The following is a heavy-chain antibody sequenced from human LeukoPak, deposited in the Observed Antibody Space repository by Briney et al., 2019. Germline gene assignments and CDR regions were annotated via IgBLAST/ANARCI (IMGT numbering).Heavy chain of an antibody. CDR1: GFTFSDYY. Sequence: GGSLRLSCAASGFTFSDYYMSWIRQAPGKGLEWVSYISSSSSTIYYADSVKGRFTISRDNAKNSLYLQMNSLRAEDTAVYYCARSFPPLYDSSGPFGYWGQGTLVTVSS. CDR2: ISSSSSTI. J-gene: IGHJ4*02. V-gene: IGHV3-11*04. CDR3: ARSFPPLYDSSGPFGY. D-gene: IGHD3-22*01.